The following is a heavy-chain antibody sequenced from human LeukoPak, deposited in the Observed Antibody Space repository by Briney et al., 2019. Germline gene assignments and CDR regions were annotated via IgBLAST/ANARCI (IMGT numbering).Heavy chain of an antibody. J-gene: IGHJ3*02. CDR1: GGSISSSNW. CDR3: ARVLRYFDWSLCAFDI. Sequence: PSETLSLTCAVSGGSISSSNWWSWVRQPPGKGLEWIGEIYHSGSTNYNPSLKSRVTISVDKSKNQFSLKLSSVTAADTAVYYCARVLRYFDWSLCAFDIWGQGTMVTVSS. V-gene: IGHV4-4*02. CDR2: IYHSGST. D-gene: IGHD3-9*01.